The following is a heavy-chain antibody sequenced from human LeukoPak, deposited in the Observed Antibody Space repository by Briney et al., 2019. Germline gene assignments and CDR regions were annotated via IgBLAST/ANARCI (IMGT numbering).Heavy chain of an antibody. Sequence: GRSLRLSCTAPGFTFSSYAIHWIRQAPGKGLEWVALVWHDGSNRYYADSVKGRFTISRDNSKNTLYLQMNSLRAEDTAVYYCARAKVRSSGWLDAFDIWGQGTMVTVSS. CDR1: GFTFSSYA. D-gene: IGHD6-19*01. CDR2: VWHDGSNR. CDR3: ARAKVRSSGWLDAFDI. V-gene: IGHV3-33*01. J-gene: IGHJ3*02.